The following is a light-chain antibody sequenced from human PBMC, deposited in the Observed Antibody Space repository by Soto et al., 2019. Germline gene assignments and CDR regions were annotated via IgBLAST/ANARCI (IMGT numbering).Light chain of an antibody. CDR3: QQRSNWPLT. CDR2: DAS. Sequence: ERMMPQSPATLSLSPGETSTLSCRASQTISKNLAWYQQKPGQATRLLIYDASTRATDIPDRFSGSGSGTEFTLTINSLQSEDFAVYYCQQRSNWPLTLGKGTRLEIK. J-gene: IGKJ5*01. CDR1: QTISKN. V-gene: IGKV3-15*01.